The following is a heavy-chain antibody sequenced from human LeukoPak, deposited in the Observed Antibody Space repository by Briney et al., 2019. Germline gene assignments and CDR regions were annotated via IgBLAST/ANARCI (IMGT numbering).Heavy chain of an antibody. D-gene: IGHD2-2*01. V-gene: IGHV4-31*03. CDR3: ARVYCSSTSCLGGFDP. CDR1: GGSISSGGYY. J-gene: IGHJ5*02. Sequence: SETLSLTCTVSGGSISSGGYYWSWIRQHPGKGLEWIGYIYYSGSTYYNPSLKSRVTISVDRSKNQFSLKLSSVTAADTAVYYCARVYCSSTSCLGGFDPWGQGTLVTVSS. CDR2: IYYSGST.